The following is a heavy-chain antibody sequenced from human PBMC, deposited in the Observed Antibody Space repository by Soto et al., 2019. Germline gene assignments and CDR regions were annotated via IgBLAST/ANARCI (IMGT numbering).Heavy chain of an antibody. CDR2: IYYSGST. J-gene: IGHJ5*02. D-gene: IGHD3-22*01. CDR1: GGSISSSSYY. Sequence: PSETLSLTCTVSGGSISSSSYYWGWIRQPPGKGLEWIGSIYYSGSTYYNPSLKSRVTISVDTSKNQFSLELSSVTAADTAVYYCASIYDSSGYYYGNNWFDPWGQGTLVT. CDR3: ASIYDSSGYYYGNNWFDP. V-gene: IGHV4-39*07.